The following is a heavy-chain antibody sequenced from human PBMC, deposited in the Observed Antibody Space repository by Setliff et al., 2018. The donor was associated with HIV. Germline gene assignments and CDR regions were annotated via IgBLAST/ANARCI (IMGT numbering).Heavy chain of an antibody. D-gene: IGHD5-12*01. CDR1: GGSISRGGYY. V-gene: IGHV4-31*03. CDR3: ARKYSGFGWGFDL. CDR2: IYYTGST. J-gene: IGHJ4*02. Sequence: SETLSLTCTVSGGSISRGGYYWSWIRQHPGKGLEWIGYIYYTGSTYYNPSLKSRVTMSVDTSKNQISLRLTSVTVADAAVYYCARKYSGFGWGFDLWGQGTLVTVSS.